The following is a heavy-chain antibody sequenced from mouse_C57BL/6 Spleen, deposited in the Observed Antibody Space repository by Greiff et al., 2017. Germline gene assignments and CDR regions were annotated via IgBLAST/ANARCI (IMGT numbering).Heavy chain of an antibody. CDR2: IYPGDGDT. Sequence: QVQLQQSGPELVKPGASVKISCKASGYSFSSSWMNWVKQRPGKGLEWIGRIYPGDGDTNYNGKFKGKATLTADKSPSTAYMQLSSLTSEDSAVYFCARKEIYYYGSSYDYAMGYWGQGTSVTVSS. V-gene: IGHV1-82*01. CDR1: GYSFSSSW. J-gene: IGHJ4*01. CDR3: ARKEIYYYGSSYDYAMGY. D-gene: IGHD1-1*01.